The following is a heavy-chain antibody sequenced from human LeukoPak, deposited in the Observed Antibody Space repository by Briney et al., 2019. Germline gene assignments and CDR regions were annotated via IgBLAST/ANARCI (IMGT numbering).Heavy chain of an antibody. D-gene: IGHD1-1*01. J-gene: IGHJ6*03. Sequence: PSETLSLTCTVSGGSISSSSYYWGWIRQPPGKGLEWIGSIYYSGSTYYNPSLKSRVTISVDTSKNQFSLKLSSVTAADTAVYYCARQSGTTYYYYYYMDVWGKGTTVTISS. CDR2: IYYSGST. CDR1: GGSISSSSYY. V-gene: IGHV4-39*01. CDR3: ARQSGTTYYYYYYMDV.